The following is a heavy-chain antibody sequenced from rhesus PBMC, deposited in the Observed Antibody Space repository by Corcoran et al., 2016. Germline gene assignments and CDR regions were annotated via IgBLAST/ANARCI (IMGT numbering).Heavy chain of an antibody. D-gene: IGHD1-1*01. V-gene: IGHV3S5*01. Sequence: EVQLVETGGGLVQPGGSLKLSCAASGFTFSSYGMSWVRQAPGKGLEWVSAINSCWGSTYYADSMKGRFTISRDNAKNSLSLQMNSLKTEDTAVYYCTRDLWNPFDYWGQGVLVTVSS. CDR1: GFTFSSYG. J-gene: IGHJ4*01. CDR2: INSCWGST. CDR3: TRDLWNPFDY.